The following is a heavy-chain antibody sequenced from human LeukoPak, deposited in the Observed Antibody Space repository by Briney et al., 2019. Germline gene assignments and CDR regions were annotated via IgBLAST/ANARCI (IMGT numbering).Heavy chain of an antibody. D-gene: IGHD3-16*01. V-gene: IGHV4-31*03. CDR2: IHYSGST. CDR1: GASISSGDDY. J-gene: IGHJ4*02. Sequence: SETLSLTCTVSGASISSGDDYWSWIRQHPGKGLEWIGCIHYSGSTYYNPSLKSRVTISVDTSKNQFSLKLSSVTAADTAVYYCAGGGNYFDYWGQGTLVTVSS. CDR3: AGGGNYFDY.